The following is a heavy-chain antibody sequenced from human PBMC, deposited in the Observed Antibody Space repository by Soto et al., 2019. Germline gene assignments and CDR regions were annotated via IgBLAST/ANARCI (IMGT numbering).Heavy chain of an antibody. CDR2: IFNSGNT. Sequence: KASETLSLTCAVSGYSISSGYYWAWIRQPPGKGPEWIGSIFNSGNTYYNPSFESRVTISLDSSKNQFSLKLTSVTAADTAMYYCAKDPRLPLTWFDSWGRGTLVTVSS. J-gene: IGHJ5*01. D-gene: IGHD2-15*01. V-gene: IGHV4-38-2*02. CDR3: AKDPRLPLTWFDS. CDR1: GYSISSGYY.